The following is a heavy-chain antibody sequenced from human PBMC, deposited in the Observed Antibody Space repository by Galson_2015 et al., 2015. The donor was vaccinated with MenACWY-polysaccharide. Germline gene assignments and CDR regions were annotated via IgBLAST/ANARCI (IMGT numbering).Heavy chain of an antibody. CDR2: ISDSGGTT. CDR1: GFTFSSYA. D-gene: IGHD2-21*01. Sequence: SLRLSCAASGFTFSSYAMSWVRQAPGKGLEWVAAISDSGGTTYYADSVKGRFTISRDNSKNMVYLQMNSLRAEDTAVYYSLRVGGGNFRAMDVWGKGTTFTVPS. J-gene: IGHJ6*04. V-gene: IGHV3-23*01. CDR3: LRVGGGNFRAMDV.